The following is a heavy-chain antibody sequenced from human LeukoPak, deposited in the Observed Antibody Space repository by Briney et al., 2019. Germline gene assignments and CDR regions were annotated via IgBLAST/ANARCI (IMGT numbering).Heavy chain of an antibody. CDR2: INIDGSGT. Sequence: PGGSLRLSCAASGFTFSSYWMHWVRHVPGKGLLWVSRINIDGSGTSYADSVKGRFTISRDNAKNTLYLQMNGLRVEDTAVYYCAKVRPGYYYMDVWGKGTTVTVSS. J-gene: IGHJ6*03. CDR1: GFTFSSYW. D-gene: IGHD4-17*01. CDR3: AKVRPGYYYMDV. V-gene: IGHV3-74*01.